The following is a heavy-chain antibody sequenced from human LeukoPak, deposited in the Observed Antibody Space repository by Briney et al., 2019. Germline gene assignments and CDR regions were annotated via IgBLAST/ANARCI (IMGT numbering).Heavy chain of an antibody. D-gene: IGHD3-16*02. CDR1: GFTFTNYA. Sequence: PGGSLRLSCAASGFTFTNYAMHWVRQAPGKGLEWVSYISSSSSTIYYADSVKGRFTISRDNAKNSLYLQMNSLRDEDTAVYYCASLGYDYVWGSYRYPDYWGQGTLVTVSS. J-gene: IGHJ4*02. V-gene: IGHV3-48*02. CDR2: ISSSSSTI. CDR3: ASLGYDYVWGSYRYPDY.